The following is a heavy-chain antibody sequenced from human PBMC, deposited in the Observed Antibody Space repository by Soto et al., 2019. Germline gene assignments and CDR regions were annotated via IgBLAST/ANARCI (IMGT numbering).Heavy chain of an antibody. CDR3: ARGYDSSTLDY. Sequence: GGSLRLSCAASGFTFSSYGMHWVRQAPGKGLEWVSSISTSTSYIYYVDSVKGRFTISRDNAKNSLYLQMNSLRAEDTAVYYCARGYDSSTLDYWGQGTLVTVSS. CDR1: GFTFSSYG. D-gene: IGHD3-22*01. V-gene: IGHV3-21*01. J-gene: IGHJ4*02. CDR2: ISTSTSYI.